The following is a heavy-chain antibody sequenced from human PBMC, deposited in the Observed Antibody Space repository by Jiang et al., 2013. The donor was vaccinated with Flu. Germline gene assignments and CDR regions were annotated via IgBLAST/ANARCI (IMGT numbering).Heavy chain of an antibody. CDR3: ATGEPHGDYNPGRYMDV. V-gene: IGHV1-69*01. D-gene: IGHD4-17*01. Sequence: GAEVKKPGSSVKVSCKVSGGTFSSDAISWVRQAPGQGLEWVGGIVPVFDTRYYAQKLQGRVTIAADASTSTAYMELSSLRLEDTAVYYCATGEPHGDYNPGRYMDVWGQGTTVIVSS. J-gene: IGHJ6*03. CDR1: GGTFSSDA. CDR2: IVPVFDTR.